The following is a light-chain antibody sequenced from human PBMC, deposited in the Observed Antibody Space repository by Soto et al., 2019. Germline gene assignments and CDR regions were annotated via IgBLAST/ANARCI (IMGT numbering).Light chain of an antibody. CDR2: DAS. CDR1: QSVSSY. Sequence: EIVLTQSPATLSLSPGERATLSCRASQSVSSYLAWYQQKPGQAPRLLIYDASNRATGIPARFSGRGSGTDCTLTISSLEPEDFAVYYCQQRSNWPINFGQGTRLDIK. V-gene: IGKV3-11*01. CDR3: QQRSNWPIN. J-gene: IGKJ5*01.